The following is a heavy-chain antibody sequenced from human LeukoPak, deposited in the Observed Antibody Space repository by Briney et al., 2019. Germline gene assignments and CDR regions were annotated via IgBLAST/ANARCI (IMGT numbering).Heavy chain of an antibody. Sequence: ASVTVSCKASGYIFTKYYIHWVRQAPGQGLEWMGIVNSGGGSTSYAQKFQGRITMTRDTSTSTVYMELRSLRSEDTAVYYCARGAPVRFDFWSGLIALFDPWGQGTLVTVSS. V-gene: IGHV1-46*01. CDR2: VNSGGGST. CDR1: GYIFTKYY. CDR3: ARGAPVRFDFWSGLIALFDP. D-gene: IGHD3-3*01. J-gene: IGHJ5*02.